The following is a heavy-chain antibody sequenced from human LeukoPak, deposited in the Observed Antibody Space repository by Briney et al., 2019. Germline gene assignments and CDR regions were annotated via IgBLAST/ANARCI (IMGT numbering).Heavy chain of an antibody. CDR1: GFTLSSYW. CDR3: ARKRYFDWLLDI. V-gene: IGHV3-7*01. CDR2: IKQDGSEK. Sequence: GGSLRLSCEASGFTLSSYWMSWVRQAPGKGLEWVANIKQDGSEKYYVDSVKGRFTISRDNAKNSLYLQMNSLRAGDTAVYYCARKRYFDWLLDIWGRGTMVTVSS. J-gene: IGHJ3*02. D-gene: IGHD3-9*01.